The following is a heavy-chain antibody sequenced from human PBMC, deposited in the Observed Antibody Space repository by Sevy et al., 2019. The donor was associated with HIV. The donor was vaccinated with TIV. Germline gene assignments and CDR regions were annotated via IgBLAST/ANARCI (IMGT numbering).Heavy chain of an antibody. D-gene: IGHD5-18*01. CDR3: ARFRDTAMVTSFDY. CDR1: DGSISSGGYY. V-gene: IGHV4-31*03. J-gene: IGHJ4*02. Sequence: SETLSLTCTVSDGSISSGGYYWSWIRQHPGKGLEWIGYIYYSGSTYYNPSLKSRVTISVDTSKNQFSLKLSSVTAADTAVYYCARFRDTAMVTSFDYWGQGTLVTVSS. CDR2: IYYSGST.